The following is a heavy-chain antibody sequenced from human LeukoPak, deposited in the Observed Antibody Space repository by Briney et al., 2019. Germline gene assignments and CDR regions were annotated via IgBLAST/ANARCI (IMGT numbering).Heavy chain of an antibody. CDR1: GGSISSGVFY. CDR3: ARGGDEKGSGSFYFDY. Sequence: SETLSLTCTVSGGSISSGVFYWSWIRQHPGKGLEWIGYIYYSGSTYYNPSLKSRVAISVDTSKNRFSLKLSSVTAADTAVYYRARGGDEKGSGSFYFDYWGQGTLVTVSS. J-gene: IGHJ4*02. CDR2: IYYSGST. V-gene: IGHV4-31*03. D-gene: IGHD3-10*01.